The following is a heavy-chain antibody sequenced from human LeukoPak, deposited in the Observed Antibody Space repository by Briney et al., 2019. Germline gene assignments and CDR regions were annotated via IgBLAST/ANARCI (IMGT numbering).Heavy chain of an antibody. Sequence: SVKVSCKASGGTFSSYAISWVRQAPGQGLEWMGGIIPIFGTANYAQKFQGRVTITADASTSTAYMELSSLRSEDTAVYYCVRGWDSSGQIPFLYWGQGTLVTVSS. J-gene: IGHJ4*02. V-gene: IGHV1-69*13. D-gene: IGHD3-22*01. CDR1: GGTFSSYA. CDR2: IIPIFGTA. CDR3: VRGWDSSGQIPFLY.